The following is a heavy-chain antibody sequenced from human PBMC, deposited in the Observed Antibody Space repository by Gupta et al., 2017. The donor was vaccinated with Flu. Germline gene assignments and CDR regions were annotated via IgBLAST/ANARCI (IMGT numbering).Heavy chain of an antibody. D-gene: IGHD3-22*01. CDR3: ARQPPPYYYDSSGPIDY. V-gene: IGHV1-18*01. Sequence: QVQLVQSGAEVKKPGASVKVSCKASGYTFTSYSVSWVRQAPGQGLEWMGWISAYNGNTIYAQKLQDRVTMTTDTSTSTAYMELRSLTSDDTAVYYCARQPPPYYYDSSGPIDYWGQGTLVTVSS. CDR2: ISAYNGNT. CDR1: GYTFTSYS. J-gene: IGHJ4*02.